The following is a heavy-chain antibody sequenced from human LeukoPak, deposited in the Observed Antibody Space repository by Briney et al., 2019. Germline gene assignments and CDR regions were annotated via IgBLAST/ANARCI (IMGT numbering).Heavy chain of an antibody. J-gene: IGHJ3*02. D-gene: IGHD2-15*01. CDR3: ASRLGYCSGGSCYHPAFDI. CDR2: IIPIFGTA. V-gene: IGHV1-69*13. Sequence: GASVKVSCKASGGTFSSYAISWVRQAPGQGLEWMGGIIPIFGTANYAQKFQGRVTITADESTSTAYMELSSLRSEDTAVYYCASRLGYCSGGSCYHPAFDIWGQGIMVTVSS. CDR1: GGTFSSYA.